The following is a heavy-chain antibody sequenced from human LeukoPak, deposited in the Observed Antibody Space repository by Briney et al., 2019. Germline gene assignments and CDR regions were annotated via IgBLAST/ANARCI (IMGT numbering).Heavy chain of an antibody. CDR3: AREGRKSRGVDIVRKKETGYYYYMDV. V-gene: IGHV3-11*04. CDR2: ISRSGNTI. D-gene: IGHD2-15*01. J-gene: IGHJ6*03. CDR1: GFTFSDYY. Sequence: GGSLRLSCAASGFTFSDYYMTWIRQAPGKGLEWVSYISRSGNTIYYADSLKGRFTISRDNAKTSLYLQMNSLRAEDTAVYYCAREGRKSRGVDIVRKKETGYYYYMDVWGKGTTVTVSS.